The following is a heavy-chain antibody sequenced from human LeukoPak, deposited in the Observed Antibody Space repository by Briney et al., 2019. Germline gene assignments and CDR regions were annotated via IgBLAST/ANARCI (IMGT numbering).Heavy chain of an antibody. V-gene: IGHV1-2*02. J-gene: IGHJ4*02. Sequence: ASVKVSCKASGYTFTGYYMHWVRQAPGQRLEWMGWINPNSGGTNYAQKFQGRVTMTRDTSISTAYMELSRLRSDDTAVYYCARDQGTSSGWFGYWGQGTLVTVSS. D-gene: IGHD6-19*01. CDR2: INPNSGGT. CDR1: GYTFTGYY. CDR3: ARDQGTSSGWFGY.